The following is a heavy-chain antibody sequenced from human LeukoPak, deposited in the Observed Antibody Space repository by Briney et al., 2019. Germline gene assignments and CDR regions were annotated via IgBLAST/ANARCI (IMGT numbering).Heavy chain of an antibody. D-gene: IGHD3-10*01. V-gene: IGHV3-7*03. Sequence: PGGSLRLSCAASGFTLSSYWMHWVRQAPGKGLVWVANIKQDGSEKYYVDSVKGRFTISRDNADNSLYLQMNSLRAEDTAVYYCVRAIGANVSYWGQGTLVTVSS. J-gene: IGHJ4*02. CDR2: IKQDGSEK. CDR1: GFTLSSYW. CDR3: VRAIGANVSY.